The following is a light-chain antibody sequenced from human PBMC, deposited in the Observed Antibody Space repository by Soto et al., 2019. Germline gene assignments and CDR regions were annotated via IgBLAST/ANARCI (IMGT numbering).Light chain of an antibody. J-gene: IGLJ3*02. V-gene: IGLV2-11*01. CDR1: SSDVGGYKY. CDR2: DVT. Sequence: QSALTQPRSVSGSPGQSVTISCTGTSSDVGGYKYVSWHRQHPGKAPKLMIYDVTKRPSGVPDRFSGSKSGNTASLTISGLLPEDEADYYCCSYAGSYTWVFGGGTKLTVL. CDR3: CSYAGSYTWV.